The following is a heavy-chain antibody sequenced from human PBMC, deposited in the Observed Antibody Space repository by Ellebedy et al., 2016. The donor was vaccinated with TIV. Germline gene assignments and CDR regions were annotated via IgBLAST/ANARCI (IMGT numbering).Heavy chain of an antibody. V-gene: IGHV4-34*01. D-gene: IGHD2/OR15-2a*01. CDR2: INHRGST. Sequence: SETLSLTYAVYGGSLSGHSWSWVRQPPGKGLEWIGEINHRGSTTYNQSLRSRVTISIDTSKHQFSLRLSAVTAADTAVYYCARGNFQDVDLDHWYFDLWGRGTLVTVS. J-gene: IGHJ2*01. CDR1: GGSLSGHS. CDR3: ARGNFQDVDLDHWYFDL.